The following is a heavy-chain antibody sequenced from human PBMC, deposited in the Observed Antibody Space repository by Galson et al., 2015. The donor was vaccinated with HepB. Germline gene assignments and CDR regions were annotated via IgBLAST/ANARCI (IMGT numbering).Heavy chain of an antibody. J-gene: IGHJ5*02. CDR3: ARSPADSHTKMPQNWFDP. D-gene: IGHD3-22*01. Sequence: SETLSLTCTVSGGSISSYYWSWIRQPPGKGLEWIGYIYYSGSTNYNPSLKSRVTISVDTSKNQFSLKLSSVTAADTAVYYCARSPADSHTKMPQNWFDPWGQGTLVTVSS. CDR2: IYYSGST. V-gene: IGHV4-59*12. CDR1: GGSISSYY.